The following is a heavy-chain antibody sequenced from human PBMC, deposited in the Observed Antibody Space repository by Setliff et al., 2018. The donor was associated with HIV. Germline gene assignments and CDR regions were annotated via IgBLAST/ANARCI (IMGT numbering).Heavy chain of an antibody. J-gene: IGHJ4*01. D-gene: IGHD1-26*01. V-gene: IGHV3-7*01. CDR2: IKHDGSEK. CDR3: ARDRGGSDYFDY. CDR1: GFTFSYFW. Sequence: GGSLRLSCAASGFTFSYFWMSWVRQTPGKGLEWVANIKHDGSEKYYVDPLKGRFTISRDNAKNSLYLQMNSLRPEDTAVFYCARDRGGSDYFDYWGHGTLVTVPS.